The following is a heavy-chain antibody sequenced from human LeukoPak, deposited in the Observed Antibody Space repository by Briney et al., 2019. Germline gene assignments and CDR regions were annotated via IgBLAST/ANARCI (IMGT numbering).Heavy chain of an antibody. V-gene: IGHV7-4-1*02. CDR3: ASASYYDSSGYYRRWYFDL. CDR1: GYTFTSYA. CDR2: INTNTGNP. Sequence: ASVKVSCKASGYTFTSYAMNWVRQAPGQGLEWMGWINTNTGNPTYAQGFTGRFVFSLDTSVSTAYLQISSLKAEDTAVYYCASASYYDSSGYYRRWYFDLWGRGTLVTVSS. J-gene: IGHJ2*01. D-gene: IGHD3-22*01.